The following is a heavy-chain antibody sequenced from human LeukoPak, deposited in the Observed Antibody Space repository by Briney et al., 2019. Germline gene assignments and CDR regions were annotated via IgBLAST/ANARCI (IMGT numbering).Heavy chain of an antibody. J-gene: IGHJ5*02. Sequence: ASVNVSCKASGYTFTSYAMNWVRQAPGQGLEWMGWINTNTGNPTYAQGFTGRFVFSLDTSVSTAYLQISSLKADDTAVYYCARKGYSSTWYPAYNWFDPWGQGTLVTVSS. CDR3: ARKGYSSTWYPAYNWFDP. CDR2: INTNTGNP. D-gene: IGHD6-13*01. V-gene: IGHV7-4-1*02. CDR1: GYTFTSYA.